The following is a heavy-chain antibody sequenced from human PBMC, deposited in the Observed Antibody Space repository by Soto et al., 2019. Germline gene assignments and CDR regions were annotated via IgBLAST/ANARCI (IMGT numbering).Heavy chain of an antibody. V-gene: IGHV1-18*01. Sequence: QVQLVQYGAEVKKPGASVKVSCKASGYTFTSYGIIWVRHATEQGLEWMGWISTYNGNTNYAQDLQGRITMTTDTSTRTAYMELWSLTSDDTAVYYFARIFGAIYYFDSWGQGTLVSVSS. J-gene: IGHJ4*02. CDR3: ARIFGAIYYFDS. CDR2: ISTYNGNT. CDR1: GYTFTSYG. D-gene: IGHD3-3*01.